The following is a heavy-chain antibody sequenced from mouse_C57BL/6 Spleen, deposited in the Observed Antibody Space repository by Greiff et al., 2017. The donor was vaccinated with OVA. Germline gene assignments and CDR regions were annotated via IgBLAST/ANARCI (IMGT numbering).Heavy chain of an antibody. J-gene: IGHJ3*01. CDR2: IDPSDSYT. D-gene: IGHD6-1*01. Sequence: QVQLQQPGAELVMPGASVKLSCKASGYTFTSYWMHWVKQRPGQGLEWIGEIDPSDSYTNYNQKFKGKSTLTVDKSSSTAYMQLSSLTSEDSAVXYCARRGLGFAYWGQGTLVTVSA. CDR3: ARRGLGFAY. CDR1: GYTFTSYW. V-gene: IGHV1-69*01.